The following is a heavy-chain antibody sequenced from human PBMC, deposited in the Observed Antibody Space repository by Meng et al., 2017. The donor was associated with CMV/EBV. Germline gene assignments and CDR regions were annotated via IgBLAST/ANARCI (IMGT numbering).Heavy chain of an antibody. Sequence: GESLKISCAASGFTFSSYAMHWVRQAPGKGLEWVAVISYDGSNKYYADSVKGRFTISRDNSKNTLYLHMNSLRAEDTAVYYCARRESTSCYRSCGMDVWGQGTTVTVSS. CDR2: ISYDGSNK. CDR3: ARRESTSCYRSCGMDV. J-gene: IGHJ6*02. CDR1: GFTFSSYA. D-gene: IGHD2-2*02. V-gene: IGHV3-30-3*01.